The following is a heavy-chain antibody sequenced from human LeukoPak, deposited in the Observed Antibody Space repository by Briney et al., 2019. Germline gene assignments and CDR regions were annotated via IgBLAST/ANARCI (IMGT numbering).Heavy chain of an antibody. CDR2: ISWNSGSI. CDR3: ARRRDYFDY. V-gene: IGHV3-9*01. CDR1: GFTFDDYA. J-gene: IGHJ4*02. Sequence: GGSLRLSCAASGFTFDDYAMHWVRQAPGKGLEWVSGISWNSGSIGYADSVKGRFTISRDNAKNSLYLQMNSLRAEDTAVYYCARRRDYFDYWGQGTLVTVSS.